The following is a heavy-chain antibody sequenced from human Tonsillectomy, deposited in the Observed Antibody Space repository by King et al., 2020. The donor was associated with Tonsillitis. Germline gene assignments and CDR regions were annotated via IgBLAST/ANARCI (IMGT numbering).Heavy chain of an antibody. CDR2: ISWNSGSI. CDR1: GFTFDDYA. Sequence: VQLVESGGGLVQPGRSLRLSCAASGFTFDDYAMHWVRQAPGKGLEWVSGISWNSGSIGYADSVRGRFTISRDNAKNSLYLQMNSLRAGDTAFFYCAKATGNLWFGESVGYYFDYWGQGTLVTVSS. J-gene: IGHJ4*02. CDR3: AKATGNLWFGESVGYYFDY. V-gene: IGHV3-9*01. D-gene: IGHD3-10*01.